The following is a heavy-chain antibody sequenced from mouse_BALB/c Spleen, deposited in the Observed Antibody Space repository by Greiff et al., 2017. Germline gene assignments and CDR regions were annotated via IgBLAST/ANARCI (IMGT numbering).Heavy chain of an antibody. V-gene: IGHV5-6-3*01. CDR1: GFTFSSYG. CDR2: INSNGGST. D-gene: IGHD1-1*01. CDR3: ARGYGSSSYWYFDV. Sequence: EVQRVESGGGLVQPGGSLKLSCAASGFTFSSYGMSWVRQTPDKRLELVATINSNGGSTYYPDSVKGRFTISRDNAKNTLYLQMSSLKSEDTAMYYCARGYGSSSYWYFDVWGAGTTVTVSS. J-gene: IGHJ1*01.